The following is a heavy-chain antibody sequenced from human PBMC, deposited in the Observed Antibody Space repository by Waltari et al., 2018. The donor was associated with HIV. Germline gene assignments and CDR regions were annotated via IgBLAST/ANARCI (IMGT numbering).Heavy chain of an antibody. J-gene: IGHJ4*02. CDR2: FYYTGTT. V-gene: IGHV4-59*01. D-gene: IGHD6-19*01. CDR1: GGSFSGYY. Sequence: QVQLQESGPGLVKPSETLSLTCSVSGGSFSGYYWNWIRQTPGKGLEWIGSFYYTGTTNANPSLMSRVTISGDTSRNQFSLKWSSVTAADTAIYYCAREAGGSGWKFDYWGQGALVTVSS. CDR3: AREAGGSGWKFDY.